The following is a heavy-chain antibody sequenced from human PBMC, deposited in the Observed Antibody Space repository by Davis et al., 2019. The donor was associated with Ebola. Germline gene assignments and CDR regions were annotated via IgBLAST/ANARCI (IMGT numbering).Heavy chain of an antibody. CDR1: GFTFKTFG. V-gene: IGHV3-30*18. Sequence: GGSLRLSCAASGFTFKTFGMNWVRQAPGKGLGWVAVISYDGRNKFYADSVKGRFTISRDNSKNTVYLQMDSLRAEDTAVYFCAKDHRFIVAAVTGLDYWGQGTPVTVSS. CDR3: AKDHRFIVAAVTGLDY. CDR2: ISYDGRNK. D-gene: IGHD5-12*01. J-gene: IGHJ4*02.